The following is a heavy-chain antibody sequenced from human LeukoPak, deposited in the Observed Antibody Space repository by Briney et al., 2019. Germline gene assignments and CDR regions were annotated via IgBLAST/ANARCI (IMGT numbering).Heavy chain of an antibody. CDR3: ARHHLYDSSGDGRYYFDY. J-gene: IGHJ4*02. CDR2: MSHSWST. Sequence: SETLSLTCGVSGYSISSGYNWGWIRQPTGKGLEWIGSMSHSWSTYYNPSLKSRVIISVDTSKNQFSVKLSSVTAADTAVYYCARHHLYDSSGDGRYYFDYWGQGTLVTVSS. V-gene: IGHV4-38-2*01. D-gene: IGHD3-22*01. CDR1: GYSISSGYN.